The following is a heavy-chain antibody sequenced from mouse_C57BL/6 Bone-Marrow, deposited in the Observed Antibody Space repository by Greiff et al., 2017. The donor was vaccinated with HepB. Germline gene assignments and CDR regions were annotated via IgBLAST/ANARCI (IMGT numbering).Heavy chain of an antibody. CDR1: GYSITSGYD. V-gene: IGHV3-1*01. D-gene: IGHD2-14*01. CDR2: ISYSGST. CDR3: ARGGGYLAWFAY. J-gene: IGHJ3*01. Sequence: EVHLVESGPGMVKPSQSLSLTCTVTGYSITSGYDWHWIRHFPGNKLEWMGYISYSGSTNYNPSLKSRISITHDTSKNHFFLKVNSVTTEDTATYYCARGGGYLAWFAYWGQGTLVTVSA.